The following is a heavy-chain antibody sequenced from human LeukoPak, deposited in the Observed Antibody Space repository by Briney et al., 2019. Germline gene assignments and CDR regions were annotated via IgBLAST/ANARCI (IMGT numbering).Heavy chain of an antibody. D-gene: IGHD3-16*02. V-gene: IGHV4-30-2*01. CDR1: GGSISSGGYY. CDR3: ARECPERGIEGYFQH. Sequence: NPSETLSLTCTVSGGSISSGGYYWSWIRQPPGKGLEWIGYIYHSGSTYYNPSLKSRVTISVDRSKNQFSLKLSSVTAADTAVYYCARECPERGIEGYFQHWGQGTLVTVSS. CDR2: IYHSGST. J-gene: IGHJ1*01.